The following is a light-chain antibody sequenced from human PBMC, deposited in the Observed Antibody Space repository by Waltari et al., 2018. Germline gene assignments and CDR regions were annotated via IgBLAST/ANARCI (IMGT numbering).Light chain of an antibody. CDR3: SSYTSSSTRV. Sequence: QSALTQPSSVSGSPGQSITIPCTGTSSDVGGYNYVSWYQQHPGKAPKLMIYDVSNRPSEVSKRFTGSKSGNTASLTISGLQAENEADYYCSSYTSSSTRVFGGGTKLTVL. J-gene: IGLJ2*01. CDR1: SSDVGGYNY. CDR2: DVS. V-gene: IGLV2-14*03.